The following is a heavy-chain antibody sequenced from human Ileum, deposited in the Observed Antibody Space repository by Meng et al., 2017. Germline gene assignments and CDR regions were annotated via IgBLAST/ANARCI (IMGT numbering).Heavy chain of an antibody. D-gene: IGHD4-17*01. CDR1: GFTFDNAW. V-gene: IGHV3-15*01. CDR3: TTRTTTVTTPQN. CDR2: IKGKADDETT. Sequence: GESLKISCAASGFTFDNAWMSWVRQAPGKGLEWVGRIKGKADDETTDYAAPVKGRFTISRDDSKNTVFLQMNSLKTEDTAVYYCTTRTTTVTTPQNWGQGTLVTVSS. J-gene: IGHJ4*02.